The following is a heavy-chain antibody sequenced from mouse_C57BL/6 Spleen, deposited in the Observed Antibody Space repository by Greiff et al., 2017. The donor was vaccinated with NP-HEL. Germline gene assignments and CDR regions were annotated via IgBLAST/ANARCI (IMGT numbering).Heavy chain of an antibody. D-gene: IGHD1-1*01. Sequence: QVQLQRSGAELMKPGASVKLSCKATGYTFTGYWIEWVKQRPGHGLEWIGEILPGSGSTNYTEKFKGKATFTADTSSNTAYMQLSSLTTEDSAIYYCAAHYYGSSYGAMDYWGQGTSVTVSS. J-gene: IGHJ4*01. CDR2: ILPGSGST. CDR1: GYTFTGYW. CDR3: AAHYYGSSYGAMDY. V-gene: IGHV1-9*01.